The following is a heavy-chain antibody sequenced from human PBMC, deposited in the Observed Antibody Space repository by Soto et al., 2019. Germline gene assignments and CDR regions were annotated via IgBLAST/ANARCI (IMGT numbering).Heavy chain of an antibody. CDR1: GFTCSSYA. D-gene: IGHD2-15*01. CDR3: AKDLSDGRGHCSGGSCETGGGGGY. V-gene: IGHV3-23*01. CDR2: ISGSGGST. J-gene: IGHJ4*02. Sequence: VGSLRLSCAASGFTCSSYAMSWVRQATGKGLEWVSAISGSGGSTYYADSVKGRFTISRDNSKNTLYLQMNSLSAGDTAVYYCAKDLSDGRGHCSGGSCETGGGGGYWGQGTLVTVSS.